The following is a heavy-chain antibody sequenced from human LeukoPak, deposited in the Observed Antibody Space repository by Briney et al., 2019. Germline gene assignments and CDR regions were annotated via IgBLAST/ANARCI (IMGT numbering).Heavy chain of an antibody. J-gene: IGHJ4*02. CDR1: GFTFSDSW. Sequence: GGSLRLSYAASGFTFSDSWMYWVRQAPGKGLLWIANINTYGTATYADSVKGRFTISRDNAKNTLYLQMHSLRAEDTAVYYCARVRGGNWGQGTLVTVSS. V-gene: IGHV3-74*03. CDR2: INTYGTA. D-gene: IGHD3-16*01. CDR3: ARVRGGN.